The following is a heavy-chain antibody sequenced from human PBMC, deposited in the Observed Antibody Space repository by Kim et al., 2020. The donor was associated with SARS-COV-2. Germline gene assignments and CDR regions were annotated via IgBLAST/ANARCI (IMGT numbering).Heavy chain of an antibody. Sequence: GGSLRLSCAASGFTFSSYWMSWVRQAPGKGLEWVANIKQDGSEKYYVDSVKGRFTISRDNAKNSLYLQMNSLRAEDTAVYYCARAQIVVVPAAQSGSYGFLPHLFDYWGQGTLVTVSS. CDR2: IKQDGSEK. CDR1: GFTFSSYW. V-gene: IGHV3-7*03. J-gene: IGHJ4*02. D-gene: IGHD2-2*01. CDR3: ARAQIVVVPAAQSGSYGFLPHLFDY.